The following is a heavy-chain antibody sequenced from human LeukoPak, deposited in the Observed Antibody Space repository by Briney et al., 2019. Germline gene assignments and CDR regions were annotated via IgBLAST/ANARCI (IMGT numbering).Heavy chain of an antibody. V-gene: IGHV3-15*01. Sequence: GGSLRLSCAASGFTFSNAWMSWVRQAPGKGLEWVGRIKSKTDGGTTDYAAPVKGRFTISRDDSKNTLYLQMNSLKTEDTAVYYCTTEDADYGDYRGYYYYGMDVWGQGTTVTVSS. D-gene: IGHD4-17*01. CDR1: GFTFSNAW. CDR2: IKSKTDGGTT. CDR3: TTEDADYGDYRGYYYYGMDV. J-gene: IGHJ6*02.